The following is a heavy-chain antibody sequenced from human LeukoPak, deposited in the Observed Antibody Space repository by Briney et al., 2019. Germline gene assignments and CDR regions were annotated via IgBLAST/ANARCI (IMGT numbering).Heavy chain of an antibody. CDR3: ARDLGRYDY. J-gene: IGHJ4*01. Sequence: SDTLSLTCTVSVGSLSNFYWSWLRQAAGKRLEWIGFIYTTGITDYNPSLKRRVTMSIDTSKNQFSLRLSSVTAADTTVYYSARDLGRYDYLGHGTLVAVSS. V-gene: IGHV4-4*07. CDR2: IYTTGIT. CDR1: VGSLSNFY. D-gene: IGHD1-26*01.